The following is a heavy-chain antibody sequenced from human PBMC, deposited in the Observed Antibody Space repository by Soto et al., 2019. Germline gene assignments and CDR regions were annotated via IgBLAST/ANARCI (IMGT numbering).Heavy chain of an antibody. CDR2: IWYDGSNK. V-gene: IGHV3-33*01. D-gene: IGHD2-2*01. CDR3: ARQSHRYCSSTSCYPAYYFDY. J-gene: IGHJ4*02. CDR1: GFTFSSYG. Sequence: GGSLRLSCAASGFTFSSYGMHWVRQAPGKGLEWVAVIWYDGSNKYYADSVKGRFSISRDNSKNTLYLQMNSLRAEDTAVYYCARQSHRYCSSTSCYPAYYFDYWGQGTLVTVSS.